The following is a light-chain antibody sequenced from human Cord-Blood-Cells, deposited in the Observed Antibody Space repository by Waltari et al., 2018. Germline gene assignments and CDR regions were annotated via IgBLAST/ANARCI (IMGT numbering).Light chain of an antibody. V-gene: IGKV4-1*01. CDR2: WAS. J-gene: IGKJ4*01. CDR1: HSVLYSSNNKNY. Sequence: DIVMTQSLDSLAVSLGERATINCTLSHSVLYSSNNKNYLAWYQQKPGQPPKLLIYWASTRESGVPDRFSGSGSGTDFTLTISSLQAEDVAVYYCQQYYSTPLTFGGGTKVEIK. CDR3: QQYYSTPLT.